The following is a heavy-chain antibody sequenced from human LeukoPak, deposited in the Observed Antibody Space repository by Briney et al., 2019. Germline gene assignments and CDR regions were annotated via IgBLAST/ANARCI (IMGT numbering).Heavy chain of an antibody. J-gene: IGHJ4*02. D-gene: IGHD3-22*01. CDR3: AKQSPTYYYDSSGYFPTY. V-gene: IGHV3-23*01. Sequence: PGGSLRLSCAASGFTFSSYAMSWVRQAPGKGLEWVSAISGSGGSTYYADSVKGRFTISRDNSKNTLYLQMNSLRAEDTAVYYCAKQSPTYYYDSSGYFPTYWGQGTLVTVSS. CDR2: ISGSGGST. CDR1: GFTFSSYA.